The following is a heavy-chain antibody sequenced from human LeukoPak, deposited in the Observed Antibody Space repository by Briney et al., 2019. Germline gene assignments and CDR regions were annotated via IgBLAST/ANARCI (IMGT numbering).Heavy chain of an antibody. CDR2: IYYSGST. D-gene: IGHD6-19*01. J-gene: IGHJ4*02. Sequence: PSETLSLTCTVSGGSISSYYWAWIRQPPGKGLEWIGYIYYSGSTNYNPPLKSRVTISVDTSKNQFSLKLRFVTAADTAVYYCARLIGGGWNYFDYWGQGILVTVSS. CDR3: ARLIGGGWNYFDY. V-gene: IGHV4-59*08. CDR1: GGSISSYY.